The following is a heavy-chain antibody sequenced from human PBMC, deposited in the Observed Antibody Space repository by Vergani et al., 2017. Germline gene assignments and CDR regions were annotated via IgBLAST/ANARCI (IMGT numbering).Heavy chain of an antibody. CDR3: AKGSHWFGGFDP. CDR1: GFTFDDYA. J-gene: IGHJ5*02. Sequence: EVQLVESGGGLVQPGRSLRLSCAASGFTFDDYAMHWVRQAPGKGLEWVSGISWNSGSIGYADSVKGRFTISRDNAKNSLYLQMNSLRAEDTALYYCAKGSHWFGGFDPWGQGTLVTVAS. CDR2: ISWNSGSI. V-gene: IGHV3-9*01. D-gene: IGHD3-9*01.